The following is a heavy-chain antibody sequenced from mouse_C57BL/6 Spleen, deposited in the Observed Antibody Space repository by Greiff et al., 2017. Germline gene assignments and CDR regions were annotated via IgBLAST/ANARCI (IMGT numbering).Heavy chain of an antibody. V-gene: IGHV1-53*01. Sequence: QVQLKQPGTELVKPGASVKLSCKASGYTFTSYWMHWVKQRPGPGLEWIGNINPSNGGTNYNEKFKSKATLTVDKSSSTAYMQLSSLTSEDSAVYYCARPGYGIAWFAYWGQGTLVTVSA. CDR3: ARPGYGIAWFAY. D-gene: IGHD1-1*01. CDR1: GYTFTSYW. J-gene: IGHJ3*01. CDR2: INPSNGGT.